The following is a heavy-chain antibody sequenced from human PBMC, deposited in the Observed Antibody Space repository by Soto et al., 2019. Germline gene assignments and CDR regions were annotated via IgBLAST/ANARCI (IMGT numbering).Heavy chain of an antibody. CDR2: IWYDGSNK. V-gene: IGHV3-33*01. CDR1: GFTFSSYG. D-gene: IGHD2-21*02. Sequence: QVQLVESGGGVVQPGRSLRLSCAASGFTFSSYGMHWVRQAPGKGLEWVAVIWYDGSNKYYADSVKGRFTISRDNSKNTLNLQMNSLMAEDTAVYYCARDDGYCGGDCYSTPDYWGQGTLVTVSS. CDR3: ARDDGYCGGDCYSTPDY. J-gene: IGHJ4*02.